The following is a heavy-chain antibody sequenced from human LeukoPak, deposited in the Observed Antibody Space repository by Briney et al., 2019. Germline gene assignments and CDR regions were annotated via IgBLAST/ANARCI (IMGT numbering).Heavy chain of an antibody. CDR1: GGSISSSSYY. J-gene: IGHJ5*02. CDR2: IYYSGST. D-gene: IGHD1/OR15-1a*01. CDR3: ARQSNNVLRDNWFDP. V-gene: IGHV4-39*01. Sequence: SETLSLTCTVSGGSISSSSYYWGWIRQPPGKGLEWIGSIYYSGSTYYNPSLKSRVTISVDTSKNHFSLKLSSVTAADTAVYYCARQSNNVLRDNWFDPWGQGTLVTVSS.